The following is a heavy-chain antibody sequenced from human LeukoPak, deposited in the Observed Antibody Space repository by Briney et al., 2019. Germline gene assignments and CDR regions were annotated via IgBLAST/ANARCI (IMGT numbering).Heavy chain of an antibody. V-gene: IGHV4-59*01. Sequence: SETLSLTCTVSGGSISSYYWSWIRQPPGKGLEWIGYIYYSGSTNYNPSLKSRVTISVDTSKNQYSLKLSSVTAADTAVYYCARGISSGYYFDYWGQGTLVTVSS. D-gene: IGHD3-22*01. CDR2: IYYSGST. CDR3: ARGISSGYYFDY. J-gene: IGHJ4*02. CDR1: GGSISSYY.